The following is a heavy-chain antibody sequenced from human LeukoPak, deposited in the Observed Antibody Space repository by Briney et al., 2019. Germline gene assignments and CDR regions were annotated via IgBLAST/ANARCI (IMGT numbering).Heavy chain of an antibody. J-gene: IGHJ6*02. Sequence: SVKVPCKASGGTFSSYAISWVRQAPGQGLEWMGRIIPILGIANYAQKFQGRVTITADKSTSTAYMELSSLRSEDTAVYYCASGGNDYYYYGMDVWGQGTTVTVSS. V-gene: IGHV1-69*04. D-gene: IGHD3-10*01. CDR1: GGTFSSYA. CDR3: ASGGNDYYYYGMDV. CDR2: IIPILGIA.